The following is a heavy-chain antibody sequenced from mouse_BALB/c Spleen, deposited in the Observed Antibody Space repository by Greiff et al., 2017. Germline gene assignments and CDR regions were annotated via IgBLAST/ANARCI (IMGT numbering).Heavy chain of an antibody. J-gene: IGHJ3*01. CDR1: GFNIKDSY. D-gene: IGHD3-1*01. Sequence: EVKLVESGAELVKPGASVKLSCTASGFNIKDSYMHWVKQRPEQGLEWTGRIDPANGNTKYDPKFQGKATITADTSSNTAYLQLSSLTSEDTAVYYCARGLTQPWFAYWGQGTLVTVSA. V-gene: IGHV14-3*02. CDR2: IDPANGNT. CDR3: ARGLTQPWFAY.